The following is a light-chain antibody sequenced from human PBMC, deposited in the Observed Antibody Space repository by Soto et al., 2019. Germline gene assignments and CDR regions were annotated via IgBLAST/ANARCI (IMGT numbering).Light chain of an antibody. V-gene: IGKV1-27*01. CDR2: AAS. J-gene: IGKJ4*01. Sequence: DIQMTQSPSSLSASVGDRVIITCRATQDISNCLAWYQQKPGKVPKLLIYAASTLQSGVPSRFSGSGSGTDFTLTISSLQPEDVATFYCQEYKSAPLTFGGGTKVDIK. CDR1: QDISNC. CDR3: QEYKSAPLT.